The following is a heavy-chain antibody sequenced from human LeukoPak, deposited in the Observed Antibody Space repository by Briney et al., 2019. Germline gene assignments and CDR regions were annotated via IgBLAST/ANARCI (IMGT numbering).Heavy chain of an antibody. D-gene: IGHD1-1*01. Sequence: SETLSLTCTVSGGSISSYYWSWIRQPPGKGLEWIGYIYYSGSTNYNPSLKSRVTISVDTSKNQFSLKLSSVTAADTAVYYCAREDDEGSRKLDYWGQGTLVTVSS. J-gene: IGHJ4*02. V-gene: IGHV4-59*12. CDR3: AREDDEGSRKLDY. CDR2: IYYSGST. CDR1: GGSISSYY.